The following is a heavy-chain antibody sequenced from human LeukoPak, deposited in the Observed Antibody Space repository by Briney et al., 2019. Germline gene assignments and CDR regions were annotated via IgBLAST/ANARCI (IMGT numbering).Heavy chain of an antibody. J-gene: IGHJ4*02. V-gene: IGHV3-30*18. D-gene: IGHD5-12*01. CDR3: AKSIPEWATAFDY. CDR1: GLTFSSYG. CDR2: ISYDGSNK. Sequence: GGSLRLSSAASGLTFSSYGMHWVRQAPGKGLEWVAVISYDGSNKYYADSVKGRFTISRDNSKNTLYLQMNSLRAEDTAVYYCAKSIPEWATAFDYWGQGTLVTVSS.